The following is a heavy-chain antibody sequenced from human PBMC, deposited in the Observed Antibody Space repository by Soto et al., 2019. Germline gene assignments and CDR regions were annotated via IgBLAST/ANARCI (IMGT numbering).Heavy chain of an antibody. J-gene: IGHJ4*02. CDR1: GGSISSSSYY. V-gene: IGHV4-39*01. CDR2: IYYSGST. CDR3: ARVHTVTKSPFDY. Sequence: SETLSLTCTVSGGSISSSSYYWGWIRQPPGKGLEWIGSIYYSGSTYYNPSLKSRVTISVDTSKNQFSLKLSSVTAADTAVYYCARVHTVTKSPFDYWGQGTLVTVSS. D-gene: IGHD4-17*01.